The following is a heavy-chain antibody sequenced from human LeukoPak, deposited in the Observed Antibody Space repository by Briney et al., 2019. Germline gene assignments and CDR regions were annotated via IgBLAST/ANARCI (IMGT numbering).Heavy chain of an antibody. Sequence: ASVKVSCKASGGTFSSYAISWVRQAPGQGLEWMGRIIPILGIANYAQKFQGRVTITADKSTSTAYMELRSLRSDDTAVYYCARGGRGYSYGPELYYFDYWGQGTLVTVSS. CDR1: GGTFSSYA. D-gene: IGHD5-18*01. CDR3: ARGGRGYSYGPELYYFDY. V-gene: IGHV1-69*04. J-gene: IGHJ4*02. CDR2: IIPILGIA.